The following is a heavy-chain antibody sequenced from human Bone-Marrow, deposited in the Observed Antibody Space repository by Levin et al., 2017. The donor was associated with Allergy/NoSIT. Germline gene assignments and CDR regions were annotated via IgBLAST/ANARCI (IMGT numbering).Heavy chain of an antibody. CDR1: GFTFSNYN. V-gene: IGHV3-21*01. D-gene: IGHD2-15*01. J-gene: IGHJ4*02. Sequence: GGSLRLSCAASGFTFSNYNMHWVRQSPGKGLEWVSSVSISGDHIYYTDSVKGRFTISRDNAKNSLYLQMNDLRAEDTAVYYCARDPMTCSGGSCYHFDSWGREPWSPSPQ. CDR3: ARDPMTCSGGSCYHFDS. CDR2: VSISGDHI.